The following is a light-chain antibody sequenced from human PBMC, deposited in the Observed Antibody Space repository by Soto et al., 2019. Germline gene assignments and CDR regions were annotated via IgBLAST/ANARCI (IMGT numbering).Light chain of an antibody. Sequence: EIVMTQSPATLSVSPGERATLSGRACQTVSSTLAWYQQKPGQAPRLLIYGASTRATGIPARFSGSGCGTEFTLTISSLQSEDFAVYYCQQYNNCPPETFGQGTKV. CDR2: GAS. V-gene: IGKV3-15*01. CDR3: QQYNNCPPET. J-gene: IGKJ1*01. CDR1: QTVSST.